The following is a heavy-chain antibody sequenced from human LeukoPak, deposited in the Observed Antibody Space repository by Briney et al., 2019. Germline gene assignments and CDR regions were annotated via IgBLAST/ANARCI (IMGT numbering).Heavy chain of an antibody. Sequence: ASVKVSCKVSGYTLTELSMHWVRQAPGKGLEWMGGFDPEDGETIYAQKFQGRVTMTEDTSTDTAYMELSSLRSEDTAVYYCARDPGSSWYRGAFDIWGQGTMVTVSS. CDR3: ARDPGSSWYRGAFDI. D-gene: IGHD6-13*01. V-gene: IGHV1-24*01. CDR2: FDPEDGET. CDR1: GYTLTELS. J-gene: IGHJ3*02.